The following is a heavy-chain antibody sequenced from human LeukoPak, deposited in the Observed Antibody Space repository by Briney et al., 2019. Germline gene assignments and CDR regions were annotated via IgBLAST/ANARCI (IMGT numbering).Heavy chain of an antibody. CDR3: ARLNKGSSSWYWGYNWFDP. CDR2: IIPIFGTA. D-gene: IGHD6-13*01. J-gene: IGHJ5*02. CDR1: GGTFMRHS. V-gene: IGHV1-69*05. Sequence: SVKVSCKASGGTFMRHSISWVRQAPGQGLEWMGGIIPIFGTANYAQKFQGRVTITTDESTSTAYMELSSLRSEDTAVYYCARLNKGSSSWYWGYNWFDPWGQGTLVTVSS.